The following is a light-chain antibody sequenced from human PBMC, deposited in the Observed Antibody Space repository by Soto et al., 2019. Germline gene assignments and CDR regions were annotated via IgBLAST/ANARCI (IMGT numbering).Light chain of an antibody. CDR3: MQALQPSYT. Sequence: DIVMTQSPLSLPVTPGEPASISCRSSQSLLHSNGYNYLDWYLQKPGQSPQLLIYLGSNRASGVHDRFSGSGSGTDFTLKISRVEAEDVGFYYCMQALQPSYTFGQGTKLEIK. J-gene: IGKJ2*01. V-gene: IGKV2-28*01. CDR1: QSLLHSNGYNY. CDR2: LGS.